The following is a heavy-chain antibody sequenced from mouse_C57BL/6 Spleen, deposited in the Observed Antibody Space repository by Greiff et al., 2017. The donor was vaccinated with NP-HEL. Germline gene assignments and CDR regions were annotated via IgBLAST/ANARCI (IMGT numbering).Heavy chain of an antibody. CDR1: GYTFTNYW. D-gene: IGHD1-1*01. CDR2: IYPGGGYT. V-gene: IGHV1-63*01. J-gene: IGHJ2*01. Sequence: QVQLQQSGAELVRPGTSVKMSCKASGYTFTNYWIGWAKQRPGHGLEWIGDIYPGGGYTNYNEKFKGKATLTADKSSSTAYMQFSSLTSEDSAIYYCARRGGSNYWYFDYWGQGTTLTVSS. CDR3: ARRGGSNYWYFDY.